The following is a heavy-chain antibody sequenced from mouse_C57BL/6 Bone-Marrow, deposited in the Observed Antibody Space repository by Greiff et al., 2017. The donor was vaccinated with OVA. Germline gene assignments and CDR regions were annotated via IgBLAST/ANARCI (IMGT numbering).Heavy chain of an antibody. CDR1: GFTFSDFY. J-gene: IGHJ3*01. V-gene: IGHV7-1*01. D-gene: IGHD6-1*01. Sequence: EVKLVESGGGLVQSGRSLRLSCATSGFTFSDFYMEWVRQAPGKGLEWIAASSTKANDTTTEYSASVKGRFIVSRATSPTILYLQMNARRAEYTAIYFCARDRRRGLQRTWFAYWGQGTLVTVSA. CDR2: SSTKANDTTT. CDR3: ARDRRRGLQRTWFAY.